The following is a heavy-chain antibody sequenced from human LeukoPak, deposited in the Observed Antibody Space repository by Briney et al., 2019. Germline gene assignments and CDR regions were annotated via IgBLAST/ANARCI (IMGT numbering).Heavy chain of an antibody. CDR2: MYYTGST. V-gene: IGHV4-59*08. Sequence: PSETLSLTCTVSGGSISSYYWSWIRQPPGKGLECIGYMYYTGSTNYNPSLKSRVTISVDTSKNQFSLKVSSVTAADTAVYYCARHGPCRDGYNYDFWGQGTLVTVSS. CDR1: GGSISSYY. D-gene: IGHD5-24*01. CDR3: ARHGPCRDGYNYDF. J-gene: IGHJ4*02.